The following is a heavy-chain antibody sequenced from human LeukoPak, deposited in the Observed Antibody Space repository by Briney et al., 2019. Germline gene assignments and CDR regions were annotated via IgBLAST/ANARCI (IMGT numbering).Heavy chain of an antibody. CDR2: INPNSGGT. CDR3: ARGPYGDYASDAFDI. J-gene: IGHJ3*02. CDR1: GYTFTGYY. V-gene: IGHV1-2*02. Sequence: ASGKVSCKVSGYTFTGYYMHWVRQAPGQGLEWMGWINPNSGGTNYAQKFQGRVTMARDTSISTAYMELSRLRSDDTAVYYCARGPYGDYASDAFDIWGQGTMVTVSS. D-gene: IGHD4-17*01.